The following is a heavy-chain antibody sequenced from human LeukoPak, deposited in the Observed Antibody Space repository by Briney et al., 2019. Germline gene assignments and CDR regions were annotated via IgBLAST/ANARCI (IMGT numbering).Heavy chain of an antibody. CDR3: ARDGRCSCGSCYDNWFDP. CDR1: GFTVSSNY. V-gene: IGHV3-53*01. CDR2: IYSGGST. D-gene: IGHD2-15*01. Sequence: QTGGSLRLSCAASGFTVSSNYMSWVRQAPGKGRERVSVIYSGGSTYYADSVKGRFTISRENSKNTLYLLMNSRRAEDTAVYYCARDGRCSCGSCYDNWFDPLLQATLVTVCS. J-gene: IGHJ5*02.